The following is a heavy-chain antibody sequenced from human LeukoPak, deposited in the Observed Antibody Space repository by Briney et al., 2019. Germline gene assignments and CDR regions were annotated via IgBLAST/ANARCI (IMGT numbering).Heavy chain of an antibody. CDR1: GFTFSSYS. D-gene: IGHD5-18*01. CDR2: IKSKTDGGTT. CDR3: TTDRMTAMFGHDY. V-gene: IGHV3-15*01. Sequence: GGSLRLSCAASGFTFSSYSMSWVRQAPGKGLEWVGRIKSKTDGGTTDYAAPVKGRFTISRDDSKNTLYLQMNSLKTEDTAVYYCTTDRMTAMFGHDYWGQGTLVTVSS. J-gene: IGHJ4*02.